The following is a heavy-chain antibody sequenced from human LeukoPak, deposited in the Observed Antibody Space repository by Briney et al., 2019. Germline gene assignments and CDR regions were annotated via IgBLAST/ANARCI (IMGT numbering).Heavy chain of an antibody. CDR2: IYPGDSDT. J-gene: IGHJ5*02. CDR3: ARQKDYYGSSGYYLNWFDP. CDR1: GYSFTSYW. Sequence: GESLKISCKASGYSFTSYWIGWVRQTPGKGLEWMGIIYPGDSDTRYSPSFQGQVTISVDKSISTAYLQWSSPEASDTAMYYCARQKDYYGSSGYYLNWFDPWGQGSLVTVSS. D-gene: IGHD3-22*01. V-gene: IGHV5-51*01.